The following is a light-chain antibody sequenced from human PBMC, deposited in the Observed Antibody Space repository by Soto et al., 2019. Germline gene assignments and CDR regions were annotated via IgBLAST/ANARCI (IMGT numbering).Light chain of an antibody. V-gene: IGLV2-8*01. J-gene: IGLJ2*01. CDR3: SSYAGRNVV. Sequence: QSALTQPPSASGSPGQSVTISCTGTSSDVGGYNYVSWYQQHPGKAPKLMIYEVSKRPSGVPDRFSGSKSGNTASLTVSGLQAEDEADSYFSSYAGRNVVFGVGTELTFL. CDR1: SSDVGGYNY. CDR2: EVS.